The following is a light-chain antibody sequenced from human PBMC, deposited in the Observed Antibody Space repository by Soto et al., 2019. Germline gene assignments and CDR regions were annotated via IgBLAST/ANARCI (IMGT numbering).Light chain of an antibody. J-gene: IGKJ4*01. CDR1: QSVSNNY. CDR3: QQYGSSPLT. V-gene: IGKV3-20*01. CDR2: GAS. Sequence: IGLTHSPGTLSLSAWESATLSFSSSQSVSNNYLAWYQQKPGQAPRLLIYGASSRATGIPDRFSGSGSGTDFTLTISRLEPEDFAVYYCQQYGSSPLTFGGGTKVDIK.